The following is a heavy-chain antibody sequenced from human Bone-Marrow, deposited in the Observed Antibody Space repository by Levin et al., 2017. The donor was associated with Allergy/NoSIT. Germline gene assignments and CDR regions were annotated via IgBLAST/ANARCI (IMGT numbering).Heavy chain of an antibody. J-gene: IGHJ4*02. CDR1: GFTFTNYG. V-gene: IGHV3-30*18. CDR3: AKDREAFKAMYFFDY. D-gene: IGHD5-18*01. CDR2: ISYYGGNE. Sequence: GGSLRLSCAASGFTFTNYGMHWVRQAPGKGLEWVALISYYGGNEYYADSVKGRFTVSRDDSKNTVSLQMNSLRAEDTAVYYCAKDREAFKAMYFFDYWGQGSLVSVSS.